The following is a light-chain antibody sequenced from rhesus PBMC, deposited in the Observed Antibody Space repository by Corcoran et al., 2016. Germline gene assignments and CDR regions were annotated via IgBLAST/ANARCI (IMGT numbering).Light chain of an antibody. J-gene: IGKJ3*01. V-gene: IGKV3-31*02. CDR3: QETSNLFT. CDR2: GAS. Sequence: EIVMTQSPATLSLSPGETATISCRTSQSVSSYLAWYQQKPGKAPRLRIYGASSRATGIPERFSGSGSGTDFTLTISSLEPDDFAVYYCQETSNLFTFGPGTKLDIK. CDR1: QSVSSY.